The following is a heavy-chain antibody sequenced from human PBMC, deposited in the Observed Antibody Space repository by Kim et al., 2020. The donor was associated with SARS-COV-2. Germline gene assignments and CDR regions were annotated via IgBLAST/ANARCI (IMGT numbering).Heavy chain of an antibody. D-gene: IGHD2-21*01. CDR2: IKQGGSDE. Sequence: GGSLRLSCAVSGLTSNNCWMTWVRQAPGKGLEWVANIKQGGSDESYVDSVKGRFIVSRDNAKRSVFLQMDSLRVEDTAVYFCESRQCNTDSYFAVFEYWGPRTPVTVSS. CDR1: GLTSNNCW. CDR3: ESRQCNTDSYFAVFEY. V-gene: IGHV3-7*01. J-gene: IGHJ4*01.